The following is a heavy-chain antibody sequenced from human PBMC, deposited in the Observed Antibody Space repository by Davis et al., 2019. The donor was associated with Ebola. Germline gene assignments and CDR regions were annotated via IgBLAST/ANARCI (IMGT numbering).Heavy chain of an antibody. CDR1: GGSISSSSYY. CDR3: ARDNDFWSGYAFDY. V-gene: IGHV4-39*07. J-gene: IGHJ4*02. D-gene: IGHD3-3*01. CDR2: IYTSGST. Sequence: PGGSLRLSCTVSGGSISSSSYYWGWIRQPPGKGLEWIGRIYTSGSTNYNPSLKSRVTMSVDTSKNQFSLKLSSVTAADTAVYYCARDNDFWSGYAFDYWGQGTLVTVSS.